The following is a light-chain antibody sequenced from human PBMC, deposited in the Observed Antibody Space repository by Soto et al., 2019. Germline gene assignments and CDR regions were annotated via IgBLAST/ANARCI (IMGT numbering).Light chain of an antibody. Sequence: QSVLTQPPSASGTPGQRVTISCSGSSSNIGSNTVNWYQQLPGTAPKLLIYNNNQRPSGVPDRFSGSKSGTSASLAISGLQSEDEADYYCCSYAGSFTFGVFGTGTKLTVL. CDR3: CSYAGSFTFGV. J-gene: IGLJ1*01. CDR1: SSNIGSNT. V-gene: IGLV1-44*01. CDR2: NNN.